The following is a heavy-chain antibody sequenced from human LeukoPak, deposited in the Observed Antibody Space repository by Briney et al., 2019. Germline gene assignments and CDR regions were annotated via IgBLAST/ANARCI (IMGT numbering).Heavy chain of an antibody. D-gene: IGHD3-3*01. CDR1: RDTASSNSAT. V-gene: IGHV6-1*01. Sequence: QTPSLTSAIPRDTASSNSATWNSIRHSPSTRHERLRRTHHRSKWYNDYAVSVKSRITINPDTSKNQFSLQLNSVTPEDTAVYYCARDLRFLEWFGWFDPWGQGTLVTVSS. J-gene: IGHJ5*02. CDR3: ARDLRFLEWFGWFDP. CDR2: THHRSKWYN.